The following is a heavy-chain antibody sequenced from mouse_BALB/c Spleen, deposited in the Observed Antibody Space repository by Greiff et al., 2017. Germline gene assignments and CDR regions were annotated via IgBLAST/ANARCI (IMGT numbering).Heavy chain of an antibody. CDR2: ISSGGST. D-gene: IGHD2-4*01. Sequence: EVQVVESGGGLVKPGGSLKLSCAASGFTFSSYAMSWVRQTPEKRLEWVASISSGGSTYYPDSVKGRFTISRDNARNILYLQMSSLRSEDTAMYYCASMITTTWFAYWGQGTLVTVSA. V-gene: IGHV5-6-5*01. J-gene: IGHJ3*01. CDR1: GFTFSSYA. CDR3: ASMITTTWFAY.